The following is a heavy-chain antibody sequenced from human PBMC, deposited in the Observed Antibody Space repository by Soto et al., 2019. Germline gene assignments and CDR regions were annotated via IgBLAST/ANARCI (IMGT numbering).Heavy chain of an antibody. CDR1: GFTFSNAW. Sequence: GGSLRLSCAASGFTFSNAWMSWVRQAPGKGLEWVGRIKSKTDGGTTDYAAPVKGRFTISRDDSKNTLYLQMNSLKTEDTAVYYCSTDYGDYTRRAFDIWGQGTMVTVSS. D-gene: IGHD4-17*01. CDR3: STDYGDYTRRAFDI. V-gene: IGHV3-15*01. CDR2: IKSKTDGGTT. J-gene: IGHJ3*02.